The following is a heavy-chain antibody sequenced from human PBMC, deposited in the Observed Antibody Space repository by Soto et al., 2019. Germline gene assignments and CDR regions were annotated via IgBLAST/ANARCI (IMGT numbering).Heavy chain of an antibody. Sequence: VGSLRLSCAASGFTFRNYPMNWVRQAPDKGLQWVAVISYDGSNRDYADSVRDRFTISRDNSKNTLYLQMNSLRPEDTAVYYCAQLLGGSYAFEVWGQGTMVTVSS. D-gene: IGHD1-26*01. J-gene: IGHJ3*01. V-gene: IGHV3-30-3*01. CDR1: GFTFRNYP. CDR2: ISYDGSNR. CDR3: AQLLGGSYAFEV.